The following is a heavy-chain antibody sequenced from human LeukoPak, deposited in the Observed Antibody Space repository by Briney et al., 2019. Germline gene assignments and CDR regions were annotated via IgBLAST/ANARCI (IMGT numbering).Heavy chain of an antibody. CDR3: AKDVDTAMVNPTFDY. V-gene: IGHV3-23*01. Sequence: GGSLRLSCAASGFTFSSYAMSWVRQAPGKGLEWVSAISGSGGSTYFADSVKGRFTISRDNSKNTLYLQMNSLRAEDTAVYYCAKDVDTAMVNPTFDYWGQGTLVTVSS. D-gene: IGHD5-18*01. J-gene: IGHJ4*02. CDR1: GFTFSSYA. CDR2: ISGSGGST.